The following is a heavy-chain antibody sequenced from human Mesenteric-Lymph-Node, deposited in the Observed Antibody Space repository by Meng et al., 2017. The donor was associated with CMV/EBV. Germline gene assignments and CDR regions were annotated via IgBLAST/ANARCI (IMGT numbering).Heavy chain of an antibody. J-gene: IGHJ4*02. CDR2: ICWDCGST. V-gene: IGHV3-43*01. CDR3: VKDRGGGSVLDY. CDR1: GFTFDDYT. Sequence: GESLKISCAASGFTFDDYTIHWVRQVPGKGLEWVSLICWDCGSTYYADSVKGRITVSRDNRKNSVSLQMNSLRTEDTALYYCVKDRGGGSVLDYWGRGTLVTVSS. D-gene: IGHD4-23*01.